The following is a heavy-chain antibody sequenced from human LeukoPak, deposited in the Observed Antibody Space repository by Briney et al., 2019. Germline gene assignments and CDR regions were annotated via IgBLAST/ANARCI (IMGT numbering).Heavy chain of an antibody. V-gene: IGHV3-33*01. CDR1: GFNFSSYG. CDR2: IWYDGSNK. D-gene: IGHD3-22*01. Sequence: GRSLRLSCAASGFNFSSYGMHWVRQAPGKGLEWVAVIWYDGSNKYYADSAKGRFTISRDNSKNTLYLQMNSLRAEDTAVYYCAREGGYYDTSGYYFSPPNYYFDYWGQGTLVTVSS. CDR3: AREGGYYDTSGYYFSPPNYYFDY. J-gene: IGHJ4*02.